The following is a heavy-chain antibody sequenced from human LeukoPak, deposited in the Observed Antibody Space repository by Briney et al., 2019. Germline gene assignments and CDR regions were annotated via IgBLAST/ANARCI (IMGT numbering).Heavy chain of an antibody. J-gene: IGHJ3*02. CDR1: GGTFNNYA. V-gene: IGHV1-69*05. CDR2: IIPIFDTP. D-gene: IGHD1-1*01. Sequence: EASVKVSCKASGGTFNNYAISWVRQAPGQGLEWMGGIIPIFDTPNYAQKFQGRVTITTDESTSAAYMELSSLRSEDTAVYYCAGDIPGYDAFDIWGQGTVVTVSS. CDR3: AGDIPGYDAFDI.